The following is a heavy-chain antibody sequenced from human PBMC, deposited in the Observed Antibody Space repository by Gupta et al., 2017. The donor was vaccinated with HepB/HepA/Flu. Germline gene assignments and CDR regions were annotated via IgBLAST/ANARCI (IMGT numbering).Heavy chain of an antibody. V-gene: IGHV4-4*01. Sequence: VRQPPGQGLEWIGEIYHSGSTNYNPSLKSRVTISVDKSKNQFSLKLSSVTAADTAVYSCARSGIAAAGTLDYWGQGTRGTVSA. D-gene: IGHD6-13*01. J-gene: IGHJ4*02. CDR3: ARSGIAAAGTLDY. CDR2: IYHSGST.